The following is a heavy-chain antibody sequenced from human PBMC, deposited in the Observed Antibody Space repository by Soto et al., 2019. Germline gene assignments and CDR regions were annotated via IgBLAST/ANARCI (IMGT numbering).Heavy chain of an antibody. D-gene: IGHD4-17*01. CDR2: IYYSGST. V-gene: IGHV4-31*03. Sequence: SETLSLTCTVSGCSISSGGYYWSWIRQHPGKGLEWIGYIYYSGSTYYNPSLKSRVTISVDTSKNQFSLKLSSVTAADTAVYYCARASYGDYSHYFDYWGQGTLVTVSS. J-gene: IGHJ4*02. CDR3: ARASYGDYSHYFDY. CDR1: GCSISSGGYY.